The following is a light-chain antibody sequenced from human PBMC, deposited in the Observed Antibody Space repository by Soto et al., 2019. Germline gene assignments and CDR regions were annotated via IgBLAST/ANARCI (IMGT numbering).Light chain of an antibody. CDR2: GAS. CDR3: QQYGDSVWT. V-gene: IGKV3-20*01. CDR1: QIIGSTF. J-gene: IGKJ1*01. Sequence: EVLLTQSPGTLSLSPGDRATLACRASQIIGSTFLAWYQQKPGQAPRLLIYGASSRATGIPDRFSGSGSGTDFTLTISRLEPADFAVYYCQQYGDSVWTFGQGTRVEVK.